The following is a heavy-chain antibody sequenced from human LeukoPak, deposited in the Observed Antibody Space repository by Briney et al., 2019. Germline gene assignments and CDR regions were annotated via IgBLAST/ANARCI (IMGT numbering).Heavy chain of an antibody. Sequence: GGSLRLSCAASGFTFSSYWMSWVRQAPGKGLEWVANIKQDGSEKYYVDSVKGRFAISRDNAKNSPYLQMNSLRAEDTAVYYCARAGALWFGELYHYWGQGTLVTVSS. CDR1: GFTFSSYW. CDR3: ARAGALWFGELYHY. J-gene: IGHJ4*02. V-gene: IGHV3-7*01. CDR2: IKQDGSEK. D-gene: IGHD3-10*01.